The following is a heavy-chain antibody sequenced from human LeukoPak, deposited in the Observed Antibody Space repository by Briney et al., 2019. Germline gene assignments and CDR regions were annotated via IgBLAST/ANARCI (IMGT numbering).Heavy chain of an antibody. CDR3: ARGAHDAFDI. CDR2: IKEDGSEK. Sequence: PGGSLRLSCAASGFTFSTHWMSWVRQAPGKGLEWVANIKEDGSEKYYVDSVKGRFTTSRDNAKKSLYLQMNSLRAEDTAFYYCARGAHDAFDIWGQGTMVTVSS. J-gene: IGHJ3*02. CDR1: GFTFSTHW. V-gene: IGHV3-7*03.